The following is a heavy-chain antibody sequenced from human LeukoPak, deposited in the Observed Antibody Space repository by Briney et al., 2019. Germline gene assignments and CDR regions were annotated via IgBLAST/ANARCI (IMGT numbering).Heavy chain of an antibody. CDR3: ARDRRSNDLDP. V-gene: IGHV1-2*02. CDR2: ISPSSGGT. D-gene: IGHD1-1*01. CDR1: GYTFTGYY. Sequence: ASVKVSCKASGYTFTGYYMHWVRQAPGQGLEWMGWISPSSGGTKYAQKFQGRVTMTRDTSISTAYMELSRLRSDDTAMYYCARDRRSNDLDPWGQGTLVTVSS. J-gene: IGHJ5*02.